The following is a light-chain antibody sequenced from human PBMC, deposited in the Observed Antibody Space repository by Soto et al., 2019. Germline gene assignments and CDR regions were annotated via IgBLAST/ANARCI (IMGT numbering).Light chain of an antibody. V-gene: IGLV2-23*01. CDR2: EGS. CDR3: RSYAGSSTFV. Sequence: QSALTQPASVSGSPGQSITISCTGTSSDVGSYNLVSWYQQHPGKAPKLMIYEGSKRPSGASNRFSGSKSGNTASLTIAGLQAVDEADYYCRSYAGSSTFVFGTGTKLTVL. J-gene: IGLJ1*01. CDR1: SSDVGSYNL.